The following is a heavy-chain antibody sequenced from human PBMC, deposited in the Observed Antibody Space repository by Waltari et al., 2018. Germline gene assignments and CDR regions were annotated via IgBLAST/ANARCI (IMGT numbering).Heavy chain of an antibody. D-gene: IGHD3-10*01. V-gene: IGHV3-21*01. CDR2: ISSTSTYI. CDR3: ARVSLNYYDSGSDFDF. Sequence: EVQLVESEGGLVKPGGSLRLSCAASGFTFSTYSMAWVRQTPGKGLEWVSSISSTSTYIYYADSVKGRFTISRDNAKNSVYLQMNSLRAEDTAVYFCARVSLNYYDSGSDFDFWGQGTLVTVSS. CDR1: GFTFSTYS. J-gene: IGHJ4*02.